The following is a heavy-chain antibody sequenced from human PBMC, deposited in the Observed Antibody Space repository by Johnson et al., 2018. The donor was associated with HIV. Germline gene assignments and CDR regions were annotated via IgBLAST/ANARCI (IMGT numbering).Heavy chain of an antibody. V-gene: IGHV3-66*01. Sequence: VQLVESGGGLVQPGGSLRLSCAASGFTVSSNYMSWVRQAPGKGLEWVSVIYSGGSTYYADSVKGRFTISRDNSKNTLYLQMNSLRAEDTAVYYCARAWRGGSGYEEKSPDAFDIWGQGTMVTVSS. J-gene: IGHJ3*02. CDR1: GFTVSSNY. CDR3: ARAWRGGSGYEEKSPDAFDI. CDR2: IYSGGST. D-gene: IGHD2-15*01.